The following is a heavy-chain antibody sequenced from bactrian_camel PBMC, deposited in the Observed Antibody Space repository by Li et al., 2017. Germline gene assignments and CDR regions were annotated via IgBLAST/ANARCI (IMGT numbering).Heavy chain of an antibody. CDR1: GFTFSSYG. CDR3: AKAGYNEYDVQYEYSY. Sequence: DVQLVESGGGLVQPGGSLRLSCAASGFTFSSYGLSWVCQAPGKGLEWISDITSGYVTYYADSVKGRFTISRDNAKNTVYLQLNSLKTKDTAMYYCAKAGYNEYDVQYEYSYWGQWTQVTVS. V-gene: IGHV3S40*01. J-gene: IGHJ4*01. CDR2: ITSGYVT. D-gene: IGHD4*01.